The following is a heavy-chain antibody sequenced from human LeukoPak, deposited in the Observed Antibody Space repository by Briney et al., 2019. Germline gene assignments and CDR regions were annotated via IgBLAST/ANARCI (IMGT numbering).Heavy chain of an antibody. D-gene: IGHD6-13*01. CDR2: IYHSGST. J-gene: IGHJ4*02. CDR3: ARLAAAVPR. Sequence: SETLSLTCTVSGGSISSYSWSWVRQPPGKGLEWIGEIYHSGSTNYNPSLKSRVTISVDKSKNQFSLKLSSVTAADTAVYYCARLAAAVPRWGQGTLVTVSS. CDR1: GGSISSYS. V-gene: IGHV4-4*02.